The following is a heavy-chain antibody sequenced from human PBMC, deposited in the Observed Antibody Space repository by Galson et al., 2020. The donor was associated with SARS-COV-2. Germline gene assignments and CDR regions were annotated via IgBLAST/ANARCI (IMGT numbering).Heavy chain of an antibody. D-gene: IGHD3-16*01. CDR2: IYYSGST. CDR1: GGSISSSSYY. V-gene: IGHV4-39*07. J-gene: IGHJ6*02. Sequence: SETLSLTCTVSGGSISSSSYYWGWIRQPPGKGLEWIGSIYYSGSTYYNPSLKSRVTISVDTSKNQFSLKLSSVTAADTAVYYCARADDGYYYYGMDVWGQGTTVTVS. CDR3: ARADDGYYYYGMDV.